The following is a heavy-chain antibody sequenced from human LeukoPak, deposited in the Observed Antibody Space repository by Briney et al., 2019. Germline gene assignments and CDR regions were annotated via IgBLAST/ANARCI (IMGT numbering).Heavy chain of an antibody. V-gene: IGHV1-8*01. CDR3: ASQLNISGWYSYYYYGMDV. CDR2: MNPNSGNT. D-gene: IGHD6-19*01. Sequence: GASVKVSCKASGYTFTSYDINWVRQATGQGLEWMGWMNPNSGNTGYAQKFQGRVTMTRNTSISTAYMELSSLRSEDTAVYYCASQLNISGWYSYYYYGMDVWGQGTTVTVSS. J-gene: IGHJ6*02. CDR1: GYTFTSYD.